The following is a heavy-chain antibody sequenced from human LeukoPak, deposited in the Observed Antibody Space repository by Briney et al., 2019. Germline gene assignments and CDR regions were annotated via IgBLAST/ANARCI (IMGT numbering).Heavy chain of an antibody. Sequence: GASVTVSCTASGGTFSSYAISWVRQAPGQGLEWMGIINPSGGSTSYAQKFQGRVTMTRDTSTSTVYMELSSLRSEDTAVYYCARDGLSLYYDSSGSFDYWGQGTLVTVSS. V-gene: IGHV1-46*01. CDR1: GGTFSSYA. J-gene: IGHJ4*02. CDR3: ARDGLSLYYDSSGSFDY. D-gene: IGHD3-22*01. CDR2: INPSGGST.